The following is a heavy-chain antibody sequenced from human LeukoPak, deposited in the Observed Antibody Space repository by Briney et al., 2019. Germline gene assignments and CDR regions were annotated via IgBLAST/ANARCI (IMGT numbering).Heavy chain of an antibody. J-gene: IGHJ4*02. CDR3: ARGGGVLN. CDR2: ISANNGDI. Sequence: ASVKVSCKASGYTFTSYDINWVRQATGQGLEWMGWISANNGDIHPAQKFQGRVTLTIDTSTSTAYMELRSLRFDDTAVYYCARGGGVLNWGQGTLVTVSS. CDR1: GYTFTSYD. V-gene: IGHV1-18*01. D-gene: IGHD3-16*01.